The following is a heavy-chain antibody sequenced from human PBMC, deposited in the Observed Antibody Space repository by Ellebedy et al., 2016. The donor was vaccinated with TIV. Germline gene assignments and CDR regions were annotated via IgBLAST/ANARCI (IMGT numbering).Heavy chain of an antibody. V-gene: IGHV3-33*01. CDR3: ARLELLATPDAFDI. CDR2: IWSDGSNT. J-gene: IGHJ3*02. Sequence: GESLKISXAASGFSFSSHGMHWVRQAPGKGLEWVASIWSDGSNTYYPDSVKGRFTISRDKSKNTLYLQMNSLRAEDTALYYCARLELLATPDAFDIWGQGTMVTVSS. CDR1: GFSFSSHG. D-gene: IGHD3-10*01.